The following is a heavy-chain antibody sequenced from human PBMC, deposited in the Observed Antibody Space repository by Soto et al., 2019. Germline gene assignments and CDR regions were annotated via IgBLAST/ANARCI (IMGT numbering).Heavy chain of an antibody. CDR3: ARHYRGVAGLEYFQH. Sequence: SGPTLVNPTQTLTLTCTFSGFSLSTSGMCVSWIRQPPGKALEWLARIDWDDDKYYSTSLKTRLTISKDTSKNQVVLTMTNMDPVDTATYYCARHYRGVAGLEYFQHWGQGTLVTVSS. D-gene: IGHD6-19*01. CDR1: GFSLSTSGMC. V-gene: IGHV2-70*11. CDR2: IDWDDDK. J-gene: IGHJ1*01.